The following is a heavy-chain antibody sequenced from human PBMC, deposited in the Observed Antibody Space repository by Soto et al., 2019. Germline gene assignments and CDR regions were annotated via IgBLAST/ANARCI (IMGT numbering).Heavy chain of an antibody. CDR1: GFTFSSYA. V-gene: IGHV3-30-3*01. D-gene: IGHD3-9*01. CDR2: ISYDGSNK. Sequence: GGSLRLSCAASGFTFSSYAMHWVRQAPGKGLEWVAVISYDGSNKYHADSVKGRFTISRDNSKNTLYLQMNSLRAEDTAVYYCARVETYYDILTGSRLGDAFDIWGQGTMVTVSS. J-gene: IGHJ3*02. CDR3: ARVETYYDILTGSRLGDAFDI.